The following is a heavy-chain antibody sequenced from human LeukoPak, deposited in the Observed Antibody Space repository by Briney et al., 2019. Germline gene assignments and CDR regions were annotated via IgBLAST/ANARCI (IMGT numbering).Heavy chain of an antibody. CDR2: ISYSGST. Sequence: SETLSLTCTVSGGSITSYYWSWLRKCPPKGLDWIAFISYSGSTYYNPSLKSRVTISVDTSKKQFSLKLTSVTAADTAVYYCARDFGASRGFDYWGQGTLVTVSS. D-gene: IGHD1-26*01. CDR1: GGSITSYY. V-gene: IGHV4-59*01. CDR3: ARDFGASRGFDY. J-gene: IGHJ4*02.